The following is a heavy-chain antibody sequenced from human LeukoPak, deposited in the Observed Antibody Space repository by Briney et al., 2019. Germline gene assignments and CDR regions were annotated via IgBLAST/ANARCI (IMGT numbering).Heavy chain of an antibody. D-gene: IGHD3-10*01. CDR1: GYSISSGYY. J-gene: IGHJ5*02. CDR3: ARRSYGVPFDP. Sequence: SETLSLTCTVSGYSISSGYYWGWIRQPPGKGLEWIGRISSSGSTDYNASLKSRVTMSVDTSKNQFSLELTSVTAADTAVYYCARRSYGVPFDPWGQGILVTVSS. V-gene: IGHV4-38-2*02. CDR2: ISSSGST.